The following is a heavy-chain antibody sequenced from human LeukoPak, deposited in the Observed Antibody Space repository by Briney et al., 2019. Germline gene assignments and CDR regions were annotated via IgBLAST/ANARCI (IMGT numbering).Heavy chain of an antibody. D-gene: IGHD2-2*01. CDR2: ISCVKGET. CDR3: ARDNGYQLLWW. CDR1: GFTLSNYA. Sequence: GASLRLSCVASGFTLSNYAMSWVRQAPGKGLEWMGWISCVKGETKYSQKFQDRVTITRDTSASTAYMELSSLRSEDTAVYYCARDNGYQLLWWWGQGTLVTVSS. V-gene: IGHV1-3*01. J-gene: IGHJ4*02.